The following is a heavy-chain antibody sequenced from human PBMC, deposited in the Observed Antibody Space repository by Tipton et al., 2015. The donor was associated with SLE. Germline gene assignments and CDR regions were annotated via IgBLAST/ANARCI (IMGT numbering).Heavy chain of an antibody. V-gene: IGHV4-39*07. Sequence: TLSLTCTVSGGSISSSSYYWGWLRQPPGKGLEWIGSLYYGGRTYYNPSLKSRVIISIDTSKNQFSLKLTSVTAADTAVYYCATPQGEPEEIWGQGTLVTVSS. CDR3: ATPQGEPEEI. D-gene: IGHD1-14*01. J-gene: IGHJ4*02. CDR1: GGSISSSSYY. CDR2: LYYGGRT.